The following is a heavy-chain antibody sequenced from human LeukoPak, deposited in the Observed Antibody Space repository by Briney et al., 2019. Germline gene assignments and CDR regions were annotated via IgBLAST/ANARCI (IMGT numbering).Heavy chain of an antibody. V-gene: IGHV3-21*01. CDR1: GFTFSSYS. D-gene: IGHD6-13*01. CDR2: ISSSSSYL. J-gene: IGHJ4*02. CDR3: ARDIEAAGLFLDY. Sequence: GGSLRLSCAASGFTFSSYSMNWVRQAPGKGLEWVSSISSSSSYLYYADSVKGRFTISRDNAKNSLYLQMNSLRAEDTAVYYCARDIEAAGLFLDYWGQGTLVTVSS.